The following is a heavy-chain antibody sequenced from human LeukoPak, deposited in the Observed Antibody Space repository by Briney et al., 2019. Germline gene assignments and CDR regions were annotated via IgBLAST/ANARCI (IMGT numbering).Heavy chain of an antibody. Sequence: GASVKVSCKASGYTFINYYMHWVRQAPGQGLEWMGWINTNTGNPTYAQGFTGRFVFSLDTSVSTAYLQISSLKAEDTAVYYCARGPPTITMVRGVIGYWGQGTLVTVSS. D-gene: IGHD3-10*01. CDR1: GYTFINYY. V-gene: IGHV7-4-1*02. CDR2: INTNTGNP. J-gene: IGHJ4*02. CDR3: ARGPPTITMVRGVIGY.